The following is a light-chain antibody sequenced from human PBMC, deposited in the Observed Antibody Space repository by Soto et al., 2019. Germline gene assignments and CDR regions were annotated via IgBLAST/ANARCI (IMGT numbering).Light chain of an antibody. V-gene: IGLV1-40*01. J-gene: IGLJ1*01. CDR3: QSYVSRLSGYV. Sequence: QSVLAQPPSVSGAPGQRLTISCTVSSSNCEAGCDEHGYQLHPGTAPKHLLYGDRNRPSGIPDRFSGSWSGTSASLAISGFQVEDVADYYCQSYVSRLSGYVFGTGTRSPS. CDR2: GDR. CDR1: SSNCEAGCD.